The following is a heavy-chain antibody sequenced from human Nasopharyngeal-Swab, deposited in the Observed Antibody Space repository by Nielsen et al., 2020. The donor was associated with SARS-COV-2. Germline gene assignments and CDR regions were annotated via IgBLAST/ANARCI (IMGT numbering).Heavy chain of an antibody. J-gene: IGHJ3*02. D-gene: IGHD2-2*01. V-gene: IGHV1-8*01. CDR3: ARAVEVCSSTSGYSWAFDI. Sequence: WVRQAPGQGLEWMGWMNPNSGNTGYAQKFQGRVTMTRNTSTSTAYMELSSLRSEDTAVYYWARAVEVCSSTSGYSWAFDIWGQGTMVTVSS. CDR2: MNPNSGNT.